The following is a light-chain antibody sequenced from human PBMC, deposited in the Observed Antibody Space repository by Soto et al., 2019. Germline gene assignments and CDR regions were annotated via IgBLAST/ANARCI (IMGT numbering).Light chain of an antibody. J-gene: IGLJ1*01. CDR3: CSYAGDYTFV. Sequence: QSALIQPRSVSGSPGQSVTISCTGTSSDVGVYKYVSWYRQHPGKAPKLMIYDVITRPSGVPDRFSGSKSGNTGSLTISGLQAEDEADYYCCSYAGDYTFVFGSGTKVTVL. CDR1: SSDVGVYKY. CDR2: DVI. V-gene: IGLV2-11*01.